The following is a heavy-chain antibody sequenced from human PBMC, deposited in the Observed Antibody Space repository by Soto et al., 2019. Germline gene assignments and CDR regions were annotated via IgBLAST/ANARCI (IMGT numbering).Heavy chain of an antibody. V-gene: IGHV4-61*01. Sequence: SETLSLTCTVSGGFVNSDTHSWSWIRQTPGKRLEWIGFIYSGGSTKNPSLRSRITMSVDTSKNQFSLKLRSVIVADTAVYHCARFVRSCSATTCSTRADVWGQGITVTVSS. D-gene: IGHD2-2*01. CDR1: GGFVNSDTHS. CDR3: ARFVRSCSATTCSTRADV. CDR2: IYSGGST. J-gene: IGHJ6*02.